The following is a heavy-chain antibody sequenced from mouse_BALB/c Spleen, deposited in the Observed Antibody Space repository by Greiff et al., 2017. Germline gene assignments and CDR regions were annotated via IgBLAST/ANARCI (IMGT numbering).Heavy chain of an antibody. V-gene: IGHV2-6-7*01. CDR2: IWGDGST. D-gene: IGHD2-3*01. CDR3: ARDRDGYYDYYAMDY. CDR1: GFSLTGYG. Sequence: VKVVESGPGLVAPSQSLSITCTVSGFSLTGYGVNWVRQPPGKGLEWLGMIWGDGSTDYNSALKSRLSISKDNSKSQVFLKMNSLQTDDTARYYCARDRDGYYDYYAMDYWGQGTSVTVSS. J-gene: IGHJ4*01.